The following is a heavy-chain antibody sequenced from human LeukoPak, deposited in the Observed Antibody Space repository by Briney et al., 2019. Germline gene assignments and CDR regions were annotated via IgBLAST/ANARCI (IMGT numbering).Heavy chain of an antibody. CDR3: ARVIGSSRYYYYYMDV. D-gene: IGHD6-6*01. CDR1: GYTFTSYG. CDR2: ISAYNGNT. J-gene: IGHJ6*03. V-gene: IGHV1-18*01. Sequence: ASVKVSCKASGYTFTSYGISWVRQAPGQGLEWMGWISAYNGNTNYAQKLQGRVTMTTDTSTSTAYMELRSLRSEDTAVYYCARVIGSSRYYYYYMDVWGQGTTVTVSS.